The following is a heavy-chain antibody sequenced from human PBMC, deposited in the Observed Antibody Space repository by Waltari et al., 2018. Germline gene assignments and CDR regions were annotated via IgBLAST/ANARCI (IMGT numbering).Heavy chain of an antibody. V-gene: IGHV3-66*01. D-gene: IGHD6-19*01. CDR2: IYSGGRT. CDR1: GFTVSRYY. J-gene: IGHJ4*02. CDR3: TRDAGAVAAEGDY. Sequence: VQLVASGGGLVQPGGSLRRSCAAAGFTVSRYYMSGVRQAPGKGLEWVSRIYSGGRTYYADSVKGRFTSARDNSKNTLYRQMNSLRAEDTAVYYCTRDAGAVAAEGDYWGQGTLVTVSS.